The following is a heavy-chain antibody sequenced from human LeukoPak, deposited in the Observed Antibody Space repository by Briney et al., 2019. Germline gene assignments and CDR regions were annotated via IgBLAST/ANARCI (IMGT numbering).Heavy chain of an antibody. V-gene: IGHV3-15*01. CDR2: IKSKTDGGTT. D-gene: IGHD2-2*01. Sequence: PGGSLRLSCAASGFTFSRNAMNWVRQAPGKGLEWVGRIKSKTDGGTTDYAAPVKGRFTISRDDSKNTLYLQMNSLKTEDTAVYYCTVRGRYCSSTSCYWLDYWGQGTLVTVSS. CDR3: TVRGRYCSSTSCYWLDY. CDR1: GFTFSRNA. J-gene: IGHJ4*02.